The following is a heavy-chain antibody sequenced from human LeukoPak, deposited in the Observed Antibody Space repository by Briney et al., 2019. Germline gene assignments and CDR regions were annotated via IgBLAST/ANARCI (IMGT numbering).Heavy chain of an antibody. D-gene: IGHD2-2*01. J-gene: IGHJ6*02. CDR3: ARGGYCSSTSCNHYYYYGMDV. V-gene: IGHV4-34*01. CDR2: INHSGST. CDR1: GGSFSGYY. Sequence: PSETLSLTCAVYGGSFSGYYWSWIRQPPGKGLEWIGEINHSGSTNYNPSLKSRVTISVDTSKNQFSLKLSSVTAADTAVYYCARGGYCSSTSCNHYYYYGMDVWGQGTTVTVSS.